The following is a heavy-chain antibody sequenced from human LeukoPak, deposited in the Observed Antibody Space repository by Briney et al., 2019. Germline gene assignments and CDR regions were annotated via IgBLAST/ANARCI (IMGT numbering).Heavy chain of an antibody. V-gene: IGHV3-11*01. CDR3: ATLSVVVLPAELN. Sequence: GGSLRLSCAASGLTFSDYYMSWIRQAPGKGLEWISYISSTGSNIYYADSVKGRFTISRDNAKNSLYLQMNSLRVEGTAVYYCATLSVVVLPAELNWGQGTLVTVSS. CDR1: GLTFSDYY. D-gene: IGHD2-15*01. CDR2: ISSTGSNI. J-gene: IGHJ4*02.